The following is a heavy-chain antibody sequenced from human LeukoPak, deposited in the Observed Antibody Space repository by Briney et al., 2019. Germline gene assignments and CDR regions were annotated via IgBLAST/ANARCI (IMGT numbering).Heavy chain of an antibody. CDR3: AKVADGDYLPIMDV. Sequence: GSLRLSCAAPGFTFSSYAMSWVRQAPGKGLEWVSAISGSGGSTYYADSVKGRFTISRDNSKNTLYLQMNSLRAEDTAVYYCAKVADGDYLPIMDVWGQGTTVTVSS. CDR2: ISGSGGST. CDR1: GFTFSSYA. D-gene: IGHD4-17*01. V-gene: IGHV3-23*01. J-gene: IGHJ6*02.